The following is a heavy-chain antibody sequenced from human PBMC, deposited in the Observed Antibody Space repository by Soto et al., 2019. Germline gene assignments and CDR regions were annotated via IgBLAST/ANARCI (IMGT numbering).Heavy chain of an antibody. Sequence: QERLVQSGAEVLKPGSSVKVSCKVTGCTSTRYAINWVRQAPGQGLEWMGGIVPMFGTSKYAQKFQGRVTITADTSTNIAYMELRSLRAEDTAVYYCNRGSEYDFWSGYLWGQGTLVSVSS. CDR2: IVPMFGTS. V-gene: IGHV1-69*06. D-gene: IGHD3-3*01. CDR3: NRGSEYDFWSGYL. CDR1: GCTSTRYA. J-gene: IGHJ4*02.